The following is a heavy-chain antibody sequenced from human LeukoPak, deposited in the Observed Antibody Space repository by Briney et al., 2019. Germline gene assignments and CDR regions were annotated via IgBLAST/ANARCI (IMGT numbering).Heavy chain of an antibody. V-gene: IGHV4-4*07. CDR3: ASSGYYRYYFDY. Sequence: SETLSLTCTVSGGSISSYYWSWIRQPAGKGLEWIGRIYTSGSTNYSPSLKSRVTMSVDTSKNQLSLKLSSVTAADTAVYYCASSGYYRYYFDYWGQGTLVTVSS. D-gene: IGHD3-22*01. CDR2: IYTSGST. J-gene: IGHJ4*02. CDR1: GGSISSYY.